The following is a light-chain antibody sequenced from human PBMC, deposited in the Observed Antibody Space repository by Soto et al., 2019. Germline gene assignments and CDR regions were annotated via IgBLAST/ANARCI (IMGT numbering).Light chain of an antibody. CDR3: AAWDYSRSGVV. CDR1: SSNIGSNY. V-gene: IGLV1-47*01. Sequence: QSVLTQPHSASGTPGQRVTISCSGSSSNIGSNYVYWYQQLPGTAPKLLSYRNNQRPSGVPDRFSGSKSGTSASLAISGLRSEDEANYYCAAWDYSRSGVVLGGGTKLTVL. CDR2: RNN. J-gene: IGLJ3*02.